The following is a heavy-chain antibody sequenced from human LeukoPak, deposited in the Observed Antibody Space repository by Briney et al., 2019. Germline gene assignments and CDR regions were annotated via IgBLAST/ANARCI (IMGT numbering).Heavy chain of an antibody. D-gene: IGHD3-10*01. CDR2: MNPNSGNT. CDR3: ARGPTKRVRGVLLIHFDY. J-gene: IGHJ4*02. CDR1: GYTFTSYD. Sequence: ASVTVSCKASGYTFTSYDINWVRQAPGQGLEWMGWMNPNSGNTGYAQKFQGRVTITRNTSISTAYMELSSLRSEDTAVYYCARGPTKRVRGVLLIHFDYWGQGTLVTVSS. V-gene: IGHV1-8*03.